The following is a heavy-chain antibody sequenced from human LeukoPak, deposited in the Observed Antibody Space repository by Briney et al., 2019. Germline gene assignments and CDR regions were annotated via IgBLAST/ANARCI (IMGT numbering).Heavy chain of an antibody. CDR3: ARVRAPGYSSGWYFDY. V-gene: IGHV3-74*01. J-gene: IGHJ4*02. CDR1: GFTFSDNY. CDR2: INSDGSST. Sequence: PGGSLRLSCAASGFTFSDNYMTWVRQAPGKGLVWVSRINSDGSSTSYADSVKGRFTISRDNAKNTLYLQMNSLRAEDTAVYYCARVRAPGYSSGWYFDYWGQGTLVTVSS. D-gene: IGHD6-19*01.